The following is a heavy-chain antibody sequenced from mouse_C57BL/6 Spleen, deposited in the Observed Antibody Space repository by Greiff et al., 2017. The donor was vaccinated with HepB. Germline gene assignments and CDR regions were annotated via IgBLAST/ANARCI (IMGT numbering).Heavy chain of an antibody. CDR2: IRSKSNNYAT. Sequence: EVKLMESGGGLVQPKGSLKLSCAASGFSFNTYAMNWVRQAPGKGLEWVARIRSKSNNYATYYADSVKDRFTISRDDSESMLYLQMNNLKTEDTAMYYCVRHYYGSNWYFDVWGTGTTVTVSS. CDR3: VRHYYGSNWYFDV. J-gene: IGHJ1*03. D-gene: IGHD1-1*01. V-gene: IGHV10-1*01. CDR1: GFSFNTYA.